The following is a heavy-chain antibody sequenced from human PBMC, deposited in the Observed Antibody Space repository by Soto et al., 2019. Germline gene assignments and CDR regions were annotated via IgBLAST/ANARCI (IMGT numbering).Heavy chain of an antibody. J-gene: IGHJ3*02. CDR1: GFTFSSYA. D-gene: IGHD3-10*01. V-gene: IGHV3-23*01. Sequence: GGSLRLSCAASGFTFSSYAMSWVRQAPGKGLEWVSAISGSGGSTYYADSVKGRFTISRDNSKNTLYLQMNSLRAEDTAVYYCAKDPNPSLLWFGESHQGAKQDAFDIWGQGTMVTVSS. CDR3: AKDPNPSLLWFGESHQGAKQDAFDI. CDR2: ISGSGGST.